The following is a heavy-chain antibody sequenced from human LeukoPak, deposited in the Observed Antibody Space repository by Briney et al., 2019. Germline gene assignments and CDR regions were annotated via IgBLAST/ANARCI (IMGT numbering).Heavy chain of an antibody. J-gene: IGHJ4*02. V-gene: IGHV1-46*01. CDR2: INPSGGST. D-gene: IGHD2-2*01. CDR3: ARESQGSTPSNFDY. Sequence: ASVKDSCKESGYTFTSYYMHWVRQAPGQGLEWLGIINPSGGSTSYAQKFQGRVTMTRDTSTSTVYMELSRLRSEDTAVYYCARESQGSTPSNFDYWGQGTLVTVSS. CDR1: GYTFTSYY.